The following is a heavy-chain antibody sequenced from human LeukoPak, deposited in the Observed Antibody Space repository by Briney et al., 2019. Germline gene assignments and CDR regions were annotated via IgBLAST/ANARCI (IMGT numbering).Heavy chain of an antibody. D-gene: IGHD6-13*01. CDR1: GYTFTSYG. CDR2: ISAYNGNT. J-gene: IGHJ6*03. V-gene: IGHV1-18*01. Sequence: ASVKVSCKASGYTFTSYGISWVRQAPGQGLEWMGWISAYNGNTNYAQKLQGRVTMTTDTSTSTAYMELRSLRSDDTAVYYCAKSSSWTNYYYYMDVWGKGTTVTVSS. CDR3: AKSSSWTNYYYYMDV.